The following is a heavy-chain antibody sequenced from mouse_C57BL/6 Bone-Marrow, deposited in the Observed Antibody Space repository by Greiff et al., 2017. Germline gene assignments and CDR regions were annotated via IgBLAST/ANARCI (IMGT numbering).Heavy chain of an antibody. V-gene: IGHV5-16*01. CDR2: INYDGSST. Sequence: EVKLMESEGGLVQPGSSMKLSCTASGFTFSDYYMAWVRQVPEKGLEWVANINYDGSSTYYLDSLKSRFIISRDNAKNILYLQMSSLKSEDTATYYCAREGLEGYAMDYWGQGTSVTVSS. CDR1: GFTFSDYY. CDR3: AREGLEGYAMDY. D-gene: IGHD6-1*01. J-gene: IGHJ4*01.